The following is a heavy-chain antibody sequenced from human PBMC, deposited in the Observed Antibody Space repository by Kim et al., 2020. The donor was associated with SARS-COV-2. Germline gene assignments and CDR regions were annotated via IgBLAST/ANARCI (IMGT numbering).Heavy chain of an antibody. CDR2: INTNTGNP. V-gene: IGHV7-4-1*02. CDR1: GYTFTSYA. CDR3: ARGDLVTMVQGVIISPRRFDP. D-gene: IGHD3-10*01. J-gene: IGHJ5*02. Sequence: ASVKVSCKASGYTFTSYAMNWVRQAPGQGLEWMGWINTNTGNPTYAQGFTGRFVFSLDTSVSTAYLQISSLKAEDTAVYYCARGDLVTMVQGVIISPRRFDPWGQGTLVTVSS.